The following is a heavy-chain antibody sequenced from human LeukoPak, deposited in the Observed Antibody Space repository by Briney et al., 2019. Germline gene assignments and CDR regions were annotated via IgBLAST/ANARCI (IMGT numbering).Heavy chain of an antibody. V-gene: IGHV3-30-3*01. CDR1: GLTFSRYA. D-gene: IGHD6-13*01. J-gene: IGHJ4*02. Sequence: GGALRLSCAASGLTFSRYAMQWVGQAPGKGGEGVAFISYHETNNSYADSVKGPFTISRDNSKITLYLQMNSLIAEDTAVYSCARSEYSSSCHDWGQGTLVTVSS. CDR2: ISYHETNN. CDR3: ARSEYSSSCHD.